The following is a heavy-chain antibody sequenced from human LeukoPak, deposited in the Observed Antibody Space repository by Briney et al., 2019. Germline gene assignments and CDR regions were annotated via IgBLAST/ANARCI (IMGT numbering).Heavy chain of an antibody. CDR2: IYHSGST. D-gene: IGHD3-22*01. V-gene: IGHV4-38-2*02. CDR1: GYSISSGYY. J-gene: IGHJ4*02. Sequence: SETLSLTCTVSGYSISSGYYWGWIRQPPGKGLEWIGSIYHSGSTYYNPSLKSRVTISVDTSKNQFSLKLSSVTAADTAVYYCARGGYVLWYDSSGYYSNWGQGTLVTVSS. CDR3: ARGGYVLWYDSSGYYSN.